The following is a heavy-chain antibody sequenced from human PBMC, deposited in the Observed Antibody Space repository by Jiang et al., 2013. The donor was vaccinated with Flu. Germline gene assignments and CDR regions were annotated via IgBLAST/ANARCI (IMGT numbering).Heavy chain of an antibody. CDR3: ANDGFKGIQLWVGYYFDY. Sequence: QLVESGGDLVQRGGSLRLSCEASGFTFNTYAMSWVRQAPGKGLEWVSTIGGSGGATYYADSVEGRFTISRDNSKSTLYLQMNSLRAEDTAVYFCANDGFKGIQLWVGYYFDYWGQGTLVTVSS. D-gene: IGHD5-24*01. CDR2: IGGSGGAT. J-gene: IGHJ4*02. CDR1: GFTFNTYA. V-gene: IGHV3-23*04.